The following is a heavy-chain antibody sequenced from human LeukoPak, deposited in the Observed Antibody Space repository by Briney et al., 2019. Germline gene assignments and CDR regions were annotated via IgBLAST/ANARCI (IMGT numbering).Heavy chain of an antibody. Sequence: GASVKVSCKSSGYTFTSYYMYWVRQAPGQGLEWMGIINPSGGSTSYAQKFQGRVTMTRDTSTSTLYMELSSLRSEDTAVYYCARDSGMVRGTVDYRGQGTLVTVAS. CDR1: GYTFTSYY. V-gene: IGHV1-46*01. D-gene: IGHD3-10*01. CDR3: ARDSGMVRGTVDY. J-gene: IGHJ4*02. CDR2: INPSGGST.